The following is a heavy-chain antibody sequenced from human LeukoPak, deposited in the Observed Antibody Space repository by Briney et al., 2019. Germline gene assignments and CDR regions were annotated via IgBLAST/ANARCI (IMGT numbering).Heavy chain of an antibody. V-gene: IGHV4-39*01. Sequence: SETLSLTCTVSGGSLTSTSSFWGWIRRSPGKGLEWIGSISYPARTYYNPSLKTRITMSLDASKNQFSLRLDSVTAAETALYFCASPGSGYYYAADWGQGTLVTVSS. CDR3: ASPGSGYYYAAD. J-gene: IGHJ4*02. D-gene: IGHD3-22*01. CDR2: ISYPART. CDR1: GGSLTSTSSF.